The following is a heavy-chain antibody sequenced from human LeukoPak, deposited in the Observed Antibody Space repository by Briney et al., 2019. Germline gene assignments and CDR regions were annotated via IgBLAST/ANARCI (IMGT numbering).Heavy chain of an antibody. CDR2: IYSGGST. Sequence: SGGSLRLSCAASEFSVGSNYMTWVRQAPGKGLEWVSLIYSGGSTYYADSVKGRFTISRDNSKNTLYLQMNSLRAEDTAVYYCAREDYYGSGSYYHDYWGQGTLVTVSS. CDR3: AREDYYGSGSYYHDY. J-gene: IGHJ4*02. D-gene: IGHD3-10*01. CDR1: EFSVGSNY. V-gene: IGHV3-66*01.